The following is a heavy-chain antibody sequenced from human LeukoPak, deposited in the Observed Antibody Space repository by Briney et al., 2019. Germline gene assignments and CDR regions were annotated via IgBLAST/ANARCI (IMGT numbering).Heavy chain of an antibody. J-gene: IGHJ4*02. CDR1: GFTFSRNS. V-gene: IGHV3-21*01. CDR3: ARGSSEWFGELPY. D-gene: IGHD3-10*01. Sequence: GGSLRLSCAASGFTFSRNSMNWVRQAPGKGLQWVSSISSSGDYIYYGDSVKGRFTISRDNAKNSLHLQMNSLRAEDTAVYYCARGSSEWFGELPYWGQGTLVTVSS. CDR2: ISSSGDYI.